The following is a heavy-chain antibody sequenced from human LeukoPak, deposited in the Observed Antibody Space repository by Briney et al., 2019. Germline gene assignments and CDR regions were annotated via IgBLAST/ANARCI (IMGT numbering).Heavy chain of an antibody. CDR3: VKSGPWSLEY. Sequence: SETLSLTCGVSGDSVSSANWWSWVRQPPGKGLEWIGEIYQGVTATYNPSLNSRVSISVDKSRNQLSLRLNSVTAADTAVYYCVKSGPWSLEYWGQGSLVAVSS. V-gene: IGHV4-4*02. D-gene: IGHD2-15*01. CDR2: IYQGVTA. J-gene: IGHJ4*02. CDR1: GDSVSSANW.